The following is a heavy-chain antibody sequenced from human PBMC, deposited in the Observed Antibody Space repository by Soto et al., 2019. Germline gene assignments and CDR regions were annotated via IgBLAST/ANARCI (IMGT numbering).Heavy chain of an antibody. CDR3: ARNRGYSYGYFDY. V-gene: IGHV3-33*01. J-gene: IGHJ4*02. CDR2: IWYDGGNK. CDR1: GFTLSSYG. D-gene: IGHD5-18*01. Sequence: QVQLVESGGGVVQPGKSLRLSCAASGFTLSSYGMHWVRQTPGKGLEWVAVIWYDGGNKYYADSVKGRFTISRDNSKNTLYLQMDSLRAEDTAVYYCARNRGYSYGYFDYWGQGTLVTVSS.